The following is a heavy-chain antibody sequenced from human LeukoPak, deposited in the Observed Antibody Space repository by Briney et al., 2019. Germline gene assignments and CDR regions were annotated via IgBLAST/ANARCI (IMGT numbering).Heavy chain of an antibody. CDR3: ARDSPFYSSSYFTFDY. CDR2: IYTSGST. Sequence: PSETLSLTCTVSGGSISSYYWSWIRQPAGKGLEWIGRIYTSGSTNYNPSLKSRVTMSVDTSKNQFSLKLSSVTAADTAVYYCARDSPFYSSSYFTFDYWGQGTLVTVSS. J-gene: IGHJ4*02. D-gene: IGHD6-6*01. V-gene: IGHV4-4*07. CDR1: GGSISSYY.